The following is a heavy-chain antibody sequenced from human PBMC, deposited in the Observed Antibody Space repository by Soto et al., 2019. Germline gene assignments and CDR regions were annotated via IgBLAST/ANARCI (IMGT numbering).Heavy chain of an antibody. Sequence: QVQLQESGPGLVKPSETLSLTCAVSGASITDNNWWSWVRQSPGMGLEWIGEVVHWGTSNYNPSLGSRVTVSMDRSKNQVSLTLISVTAADSAVYYCARHVGVPGTRGFDYWGQGILVTVSS. CDR2: VVHWGTS. V-gene: IGHV4-4*02. J-gene: IGHJ4*02. CDR3: ARHVGVPGTRGFDY. CDR1: GASITDNNW. D-gene: IGHD6-19*01.